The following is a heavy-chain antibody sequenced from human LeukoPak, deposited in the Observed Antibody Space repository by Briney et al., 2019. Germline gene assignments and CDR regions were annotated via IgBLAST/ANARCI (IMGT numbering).Heavy chain of an antibody. D-gene: IGHD2-15*01. V-gene: IGHV3-21*01. J-gene: IGHJ3*02. CDR1: GFIFSSYN. CDR2: ISSSSSYI. CDR3: ARDSNPYCSGGSCTAFDI. Sequence: PGGSLRLSCAACGFIFSSYNLNWVRQAPGKGLEWVSSISSSSSYIYYADSMKGRFTISRDNARNSLYLQMNSLRAEDTAMYFCARDSNPYCSGGSCTAFDIWGQGTMVTVSS.